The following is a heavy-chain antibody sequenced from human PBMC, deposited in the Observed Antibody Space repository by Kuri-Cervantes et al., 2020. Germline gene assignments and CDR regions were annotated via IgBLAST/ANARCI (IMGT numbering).Heavy chain of an antibody. D-gene: IGHD1-26*01. CDR1: GFSFSHYG. Sequence: GGSLRLPCVASGFSFSHYGMHWVRQAPGRGLQWVAAIWFDGSNKFYGDSESDQFYGDPEYDRFIISRDNSKNTMYLQMNRLRTEDTAIYYCAKDRGGYRSYMDVWGKGTTVTISS. CDR3: AKDRGGYRSYMDV. J-gene: IGHJ6*03. V-gene: IGHV3-30*02. CDR2: IWFDGSNK.